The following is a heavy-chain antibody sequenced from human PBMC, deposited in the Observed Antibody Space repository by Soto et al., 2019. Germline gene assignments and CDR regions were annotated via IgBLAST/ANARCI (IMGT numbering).Heavy chain of an antibody. Sequence: SETLSLTCAVSGGSISGGGFSWSWIRQPPGKGLEWIGYILHTGGTQYNPSLKSRVSMSVDKSKNQFSLHLTSVTASYTAVYYCARLQFGEGLDYWGQGALVTVSS. CDR1: GGSISGGGFS. V-gene: IGHV4-30-2*01. CDR3: ARLQFGEGLDY. CDR2: ILHTGGT. J-gene: IGHJ4*02. D-gene: IGHD3-10*01.